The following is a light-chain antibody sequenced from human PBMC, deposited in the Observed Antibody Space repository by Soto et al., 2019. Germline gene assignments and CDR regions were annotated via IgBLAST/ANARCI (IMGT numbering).Light chain of an antibody. CDR3: SSYTSSSPLV. Sequence: QSALTQPASVSGSPGQSITISCTGTSSDVGAYNSVSWYQQHPGKAPKLMIYEVSNRASGVSNRFSGSKSGNTASLTISGLQAEDEADYYCSSYTSSSPLVFGTGTKLTVL. CDR2: EVS. J-gene: IGLJ1*01. V-gene: IGLV2-14*01. CDR1: SSDVGAYNS.